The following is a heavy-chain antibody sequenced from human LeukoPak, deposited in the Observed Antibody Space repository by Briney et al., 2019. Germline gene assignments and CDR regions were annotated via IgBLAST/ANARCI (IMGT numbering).Heavy chain of an antibody. J-gene: IGHJ6*02. CDR1: GFTFSSYA. CDR3: AKAAGYGAYYYYGMDV. V-gene: IGHV3-23*01. D-gene: IGHD6-13*01. Sequence: GGSLRLSCAASGFTFSSYAMSWVRQAPGKGLEWVSAISGSGGGTYYADSVKGRLTVSRDNSKNTLYLQMNSLRAEDTAVYYCAKAAGYGAYYYYGMDVWGQGTTVTVSS. CDR2: ISGSGGGT.